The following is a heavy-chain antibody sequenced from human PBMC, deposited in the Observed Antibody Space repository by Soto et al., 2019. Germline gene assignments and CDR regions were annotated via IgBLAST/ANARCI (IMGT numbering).Heavy chain of an antibody. CDR3: AVLVAAKPLPTDY. Sequence: ASVKVSCKASGYTFTTYYMHWLRQARGQGLEWMGIITPSSGSTRCEQKFQDRVTMTRDTSTSTVYMELGSLRSEDTAVYYCAVLVAAKPLPTDYWGQGTLVTVS. J-gene: IGHJ4*02. D-gene: IGHD2-15*01. CDR1: GYTFTTYY. CDR2: ITPSSGST. V-gene: IGHV1-46*01.